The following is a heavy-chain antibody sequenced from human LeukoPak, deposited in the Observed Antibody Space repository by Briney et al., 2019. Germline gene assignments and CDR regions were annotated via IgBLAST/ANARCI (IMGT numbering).Heavy chain of an antibody. V-gene: IGHV4-4*09. CDR3: ASHLTAWFWFDP. J-gene: IGHJ5*02. D-gene: IGHD3-10*01. Sequence: SETLSLTCTVSGGSISSYYWSWIRQPPGKGLEWIGYIYTSGSTNYNPSLKSRVTISVDTSKNQFSLKLSSVTAADTAVYYYASHLTAWFWFDPWGQGTLVTVSS. CDR1: GGSISSYY. CDR2: IYTSGST.